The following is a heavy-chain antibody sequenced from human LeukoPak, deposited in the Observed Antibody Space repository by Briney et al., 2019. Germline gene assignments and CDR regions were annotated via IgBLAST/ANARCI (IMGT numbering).Heavy chain of an antibody. CDR2: IIPIIGIA. J-gene: IGHJ6*02. CDR1: GGTFTSYT. V-gene: IGHV1-69*10. CDR3: ARAYSSSSGGVMYV. D-gene: IGHD6-6*01. Sequence: AVKVSCKASGGTFTSYTISWVGQAPGQGLEWMGGIIPIIGIANYAQKFKGRVTITADKSTITAYMELSSLRSEDTAVYYCARAYSSSSGGVMYVWGQGTTVTVSS.